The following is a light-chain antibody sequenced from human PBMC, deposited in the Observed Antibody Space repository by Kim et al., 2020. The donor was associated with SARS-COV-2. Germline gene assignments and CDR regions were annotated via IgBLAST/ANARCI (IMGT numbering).Light chain of an antibody. V-gene: IGLV1-44*01. J-gene: IGLJ2*01. CDR2: TNN. CDR3: AAWDDSLNGVV. CDR1: SSNIGSNP. Sequence: ELTQPPSASGTPGQRVAISCSGSSSNIGSNPVNWYQQFPGTAPKLLIYTNNQWPSGVPDRFSGSKSGTSASLAISGLQSEDEADYYCAAWDDSLNGVVFGGGTQLTVL.